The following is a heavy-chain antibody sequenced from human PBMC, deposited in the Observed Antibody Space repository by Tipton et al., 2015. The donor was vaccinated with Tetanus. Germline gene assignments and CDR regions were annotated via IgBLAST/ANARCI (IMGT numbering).Heavy chain of an antibody. CDR1: GGSISSYF. Sequence: TLSLTCSVSGGSISSYFWSWIRQPPGRGLEWIAYIFYSGSTNYSPSLKSRVTISVDTSKNQFSLRLNSVTAADTAVYYCARRSYCSSSSCYDAFDIWGQGTMVTVSS. V-gene: IGHV4-59*01. D-gene: IGHD2-2*01. CDR2: IFYSGST. CDR3: ARRSYCSSSSCYDAFDI. J-gene: IGHJ3*02.